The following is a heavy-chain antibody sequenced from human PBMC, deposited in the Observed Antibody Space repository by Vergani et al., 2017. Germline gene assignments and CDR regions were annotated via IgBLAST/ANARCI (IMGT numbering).Heavy chain of an antibody. CDR1: GVTFSRYG. D-gene: IGHD2-15*01. J-gene: IGHJ4*02. CDR3: ATLGGGYCSGGSCQDY. V-gene: IGHV3-30*03. CDR2: ISYDGSNK. Sequence: QVQLVESGGGVVKPGRSLRLSCAASGVTFSRYGMHWVRQAPGKGLEWVAVISYDGSNKYYADSVKGRFTISRDNSKNTLYLQMNSLRAEDTAVYYCATLGGGYCSGGSCQDYWGQGTLVTVSS.